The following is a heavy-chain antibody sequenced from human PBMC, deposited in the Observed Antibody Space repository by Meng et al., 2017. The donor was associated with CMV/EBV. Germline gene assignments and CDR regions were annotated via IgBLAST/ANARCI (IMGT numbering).Heavy chain of an antibody. CDR2: ISAYNGNT. V-gene: IGHV1-18*01. CDR1: GYTFTSYG. CDR3: ARALYSNYDNWFDP. Sequence: QVQLVQSGAEVXXXXXSXTVXXKASGYTFTSYGISWVRQAPGQGLEWMGWISAYNGNTNYAQKLQGRVTMTTDTSTSTAYMELRSLRSDDTAVYYCARALYSNYDNWFDPWGQGTLVTVSS. J-gene: IGHJ5*02. D-gene: IGHD4-11*01.